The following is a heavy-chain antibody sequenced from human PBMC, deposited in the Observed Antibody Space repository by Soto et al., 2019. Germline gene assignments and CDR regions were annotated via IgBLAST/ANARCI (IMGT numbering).Heavy chain of an antibody. CDR1: GFTFSSYS. D-gene: IGHD4-17*01. Sequence: EVQLVESGGGLVQPGGSLRLSCAASGFTFSSYSMNWVRQAPGKGLEWVSYISSSSSTIYYADSVKGRFTISRDNAKNSLYLKMNSLRAEDTAVYYCEKGATDYCDTLYYYYSYMDVWGKGTTVTVSS. CDR3: EKGATDYCDTLYYYYSYMDV. V-gene: IGHV3-48*01. J-gene: IGHJ6*03. CDR2: ISSSSSTI.